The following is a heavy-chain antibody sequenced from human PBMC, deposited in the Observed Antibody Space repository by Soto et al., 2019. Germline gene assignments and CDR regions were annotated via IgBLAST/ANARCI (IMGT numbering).Heavy chain of an antibody. Sequence: QVQLQESGPGLVKPSETLSLTCTVSGGSVSSSSYYWGWIRQPPGKGLVWFGYIYYSGSTNYSPSLKSRVTISVDTSKSHSSLKLSSVTAADTAVYYCARVQRGRPDESAFDYWGQGTLVTVSS. CDR2: IYYSGST. CDR1: GGSVSSSSYY. CDR3: ARVQRGRPDESAFDY. J-gene: IGHJ4*02. V-gene: IGHV4-61*03. D-gene: IGHD2-15*01.